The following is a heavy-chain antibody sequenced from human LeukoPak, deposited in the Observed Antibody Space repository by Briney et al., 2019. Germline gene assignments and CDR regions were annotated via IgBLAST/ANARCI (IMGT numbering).Heavy chain of an antibody. D-gene: IGHD6-19*01. Sequence: GESLKISCKGSGYSFTSYWIGWVRQMPGKGLEWMGIIYPGDSDTRYSPSFQGQVTISADKSISTAYLQWSSLKASDTAMYYCARHSWGIAVVGIRGDFDYWGQGTLVTVSS. J-gene: IGHJ4*02. V-gene: IGHV5-51*01. CDR2: IYPGDSDT. CDR3: ARHSWGIAVVGIRGDFDY. CDR1: GYSFTSYW.